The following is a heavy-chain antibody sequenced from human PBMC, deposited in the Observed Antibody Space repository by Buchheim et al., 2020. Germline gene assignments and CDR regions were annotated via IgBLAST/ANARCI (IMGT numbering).Heavy chain of an antibody. CDR2: ISGSGGSA. D-gene: IGHD6-25*01. Sequence: ELEVVESGGGLVQPGGSLRLSCADSGFTFSSYGMSWVRQSSGKWLEWVSAISGSGGSACYADSVKGRCTISRVNSKTTLYLQMNSLRAEDTAVYYCAKYAASDYWGQGTL. CDR1: GFTFSSYG. CDR3: AKYAASDY. J-gene: IGHJ4*02. V-gene: IGHV3-23*04.